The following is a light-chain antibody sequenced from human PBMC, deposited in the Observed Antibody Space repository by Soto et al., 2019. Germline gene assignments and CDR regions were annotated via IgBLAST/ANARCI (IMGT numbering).Light chain of an antibody. Sequence: EIVLTQSPGTLSLSAGERATLSCRASQSVTNSYLAWYQQKPGQAPRLLMYGASRRATDIPDRFSGSGSGTDFTLTISRLEPEDFAVYYCQQYGSSPATFGQGTRLEIK. CDR2: GAS. V-gene: IGKV3-20*01. CDR1: QSVTNSY. J-gene: IGKJ5*01. CDR3: QQYGSSPAT.